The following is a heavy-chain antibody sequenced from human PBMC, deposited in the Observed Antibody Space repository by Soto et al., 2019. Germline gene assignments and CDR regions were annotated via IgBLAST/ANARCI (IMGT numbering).Heavy chain of an antibody. V-gene: IGHV3-15*07. CDR1: GFSFSNAW. CDR3: TTGSVEGV. CDR2: IKRKIDGEAT. J-gene: IGHJ6*02. Sequence: EVQLVESGGDLVKPGGPLRLSCAASGFSFSNAWMNWVRQAPGKGLEWVGRIKRKIDGEATDYAGPVKGRFTVFRDDSKSALYLQMNSLKGDDTAVYYCTTGSVEGVWGQGTTVTVS. D-gene: IGHD2-15*01.